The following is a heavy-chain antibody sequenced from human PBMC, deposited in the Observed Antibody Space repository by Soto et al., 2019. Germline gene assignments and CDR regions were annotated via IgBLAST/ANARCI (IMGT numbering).Heavy chain of an antibody. CDR2: INAANGDT. CDR1: GYTFTSYG. V-gene: IGHV1-3*01. D-gene: IGHD6-13*01. J-gene: IGHJ5*02. Sequence: ASVKVSCKASGYTFTSYGISWVRQAPGQRLEWMGWINAANGDTKYSLKFQGRVTITRDTSASTAYMELSSLRSEDTAVYYCVRRHVSATGIDWFDPWGQGTLVTVSS. CDR3: VRRHVSATGIDWFDP.